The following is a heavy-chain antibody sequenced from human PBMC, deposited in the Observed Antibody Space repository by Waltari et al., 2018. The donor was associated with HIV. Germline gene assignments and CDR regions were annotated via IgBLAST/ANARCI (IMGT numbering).Heavy chain of an antibody. CDR3: ARQACTSSTCLFMDNFDI. J-gene: IGHJ3*02. V-gene: IGHV4-39*01. CDR2: VYTGGSA. Sequence: QLQLQESGPGLVKSSETLSLNCNVSGGSLSSSGFYWGWIRQPPGKGLEWIGNVYTGGSAYYSPSLKSRATIFADASKNQFSLNLKSVTASDTAMYFCARQACTSSTCLFMDNFDIWGQGTMVTVSS. CDR1: GGSLSSSGFY. D-gene: IGHD2-2*01.